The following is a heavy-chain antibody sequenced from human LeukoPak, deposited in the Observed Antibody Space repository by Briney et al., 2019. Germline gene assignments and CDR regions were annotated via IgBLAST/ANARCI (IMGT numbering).Heavy chain of an antibody. CDR2: ISSSSSTT. Sequence: PGGSLRLSCAASGFTFSSYSMNWVRQAPGKGLEWVSYISSSSSTTYYADSVKGRFTISRDNAKNSLYLQMSSLRAEDTAVYYCARQGDRMAGIAARRNDYWGQGTLVTVSS. V-gene: IGHV3-48*01. CDR1: GFTFSSYS. D-gene: IGHD6-6*01. CDR3: ARQGDRMAGIAARRNDY. J-gene: IGHJ4*02.